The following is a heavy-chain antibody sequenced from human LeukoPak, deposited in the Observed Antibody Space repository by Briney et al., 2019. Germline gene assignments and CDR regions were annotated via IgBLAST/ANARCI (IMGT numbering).Heavy chain of an antibody. CDR1: GSTFTSYG. CDR2: ISAYNGNT. D-gene: IGHD1-26*01. J-gene: IGHJ5*02. Sequence: ASVKVSCKASGSTFTSYGISWARQAPGQGFEWMGWISAYNGNTNYAQKLQGRVTMTTDTSTSTASMELRSLRSDDTAVYYCARVIPQKWELPGKWFDPWGQGTLVTVSS. V-gene: IGHV1-18*01. CDR3: ARVIPQKWELPGKWFDP.